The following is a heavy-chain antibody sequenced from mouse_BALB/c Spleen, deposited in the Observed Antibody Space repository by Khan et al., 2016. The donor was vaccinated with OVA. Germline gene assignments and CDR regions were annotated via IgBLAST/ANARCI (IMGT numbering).Heavy chain of an antibody. CDR3: ARIYDYEGYFDV. Sequence: QVQLKESGPGLVQPSQNLSITCTVSGFSLTSYGVHWVRQPPGKGLEWLGVIWSYGSTDYNAAFISRLSISKDNSKSQVFFKMSSLQADDTAIYYCARIYDYEGYFDVWGAGTTVTVSS. CDR1: GFSLTSYG. D-gene: IGHD2-4*01. CDR2: IWSYGST. J-gene: IGHJ1*01. V-gene: IGHV2-4*02.